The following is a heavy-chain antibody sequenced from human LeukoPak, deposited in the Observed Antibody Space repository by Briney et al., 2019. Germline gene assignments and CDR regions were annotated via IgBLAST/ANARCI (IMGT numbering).Heavy chain of an antibody. CDR3: ARGLLHYDILTGYYNKYFDY. CDR1: GGSISSTTW. J-gene: IGHJ4*02. V-gene: IGHV4-4*02. D-gene: IGHD3-9*01. CDR2: INRTGST. Sequence: SETLSLTCAVSGGSISSTTWWSWVRQPPGKGLEWIGEINRTGSTNYNPSLKSRVTISVDTSKNQFSLKLSSVTAADTAVYYCARGLLHYDILTGYYNKYFDYWGQGTLVTVSS.